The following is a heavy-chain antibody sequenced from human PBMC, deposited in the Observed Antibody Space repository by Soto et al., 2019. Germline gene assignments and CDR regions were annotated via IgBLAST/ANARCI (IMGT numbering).Heavy chain of an antibody. V-gene: IGHV4-39*01. D-gene: IGHD1-1*01. CDR3: ASQLDSYDYHYMYG. Sequence: PSETLSLTCPVSGDCISSSCYYWGWIRQPPGKGLEWIGSIYYSGSTYYNPSLKSRVTISVDTSKNQFSLKLSSVTAADTAVYYCASQLDSYDYHYMYGWGKWTTLTVSS. CDR1: GDCISSSCYY. J-gene: IGHJ6*03. CDR2: IYYSGST.